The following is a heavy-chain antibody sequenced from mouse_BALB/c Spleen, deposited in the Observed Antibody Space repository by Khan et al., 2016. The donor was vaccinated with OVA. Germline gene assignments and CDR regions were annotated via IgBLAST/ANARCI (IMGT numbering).Heavy chain of an antibody. Sequence: EVELVESGGGLVQPGGSRKLSCEASGFTFSSFGMHWVRQAPEKGLEWVAYISGDSYNIYYTDTVKGRFTISRDNPKNTLFLQMTSLRSEDMAMYYCARSYFYGYYFDQWGQGTTLTVSS. CDR1: GFTFSSFG. CDR2: ISGDSYNI. J-gene: IGHJ2*01. D-gene: IGHD1-1*01. CDR3: ARSYFYGYYFDQ. V-gene: IGHV5-17*02.